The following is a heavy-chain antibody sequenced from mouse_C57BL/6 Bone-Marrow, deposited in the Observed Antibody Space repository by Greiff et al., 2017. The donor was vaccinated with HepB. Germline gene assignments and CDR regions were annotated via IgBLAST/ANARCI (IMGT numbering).Heavy chain of an antibody. CDR2: IWTGGGT. D-gene: IGHD1-1*01. J-gene: IGHJ2*01. CDR1: GFSLTSYA. CDR3: ARMATTVVAFYYFDY. Sequence: VKVIESGPGLVAPSQSLSITCTVSGFSLTSYAISWVRQPPGKGLEWLGVIWTGGGTNYNSALKSRLSISKDNSKSQVFLKMNSLQTDDTARYYCARMATTVVAFYYFDYWGQGTTLTVSS. V-gene: IGHV2-9-1*01.